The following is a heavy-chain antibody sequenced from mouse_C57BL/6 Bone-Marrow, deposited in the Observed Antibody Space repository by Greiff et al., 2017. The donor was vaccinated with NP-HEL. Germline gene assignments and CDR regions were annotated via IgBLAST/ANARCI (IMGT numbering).Heavy chain of an antibody. J-gene: IGHJ2*01. CDR2: INPNNGGT. CDR3: AREILPYYFDY. CDR1: GYTFTDYY. D-gene: IGHD5-5*01. V-gene: IGHV1-26*01. Sequence: VQLQQSGPELVKPGASVKISCKASGYTFTDYYMNWVKQSHGKSLEWIGDINPNNGGTSYNQKFKGKATLTVDKSSSTAYMELRSLTSEDSAVYYCAREILPYYFDYWGQGTTLTVSS.